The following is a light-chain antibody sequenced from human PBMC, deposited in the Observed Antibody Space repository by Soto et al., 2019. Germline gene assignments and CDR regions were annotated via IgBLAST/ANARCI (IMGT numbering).Light chain of an antibody. V-gene: IGLV2-14*01. CDR3: SSYTTSSTYV. Sequence: QSVLTQPASVSGSPGQSITISCTGTSSDVGGYNYVSWYQQHPGKAPKLMIYDVSNRPSGVSSRFSGSKSGNTASLTISGLQVEDEADYYCSSYTTSSTYVFGTGTKVTVL. CDR1: SSDVGGYNY. CDR2: DVS. J-gene: IGLJ1*01.